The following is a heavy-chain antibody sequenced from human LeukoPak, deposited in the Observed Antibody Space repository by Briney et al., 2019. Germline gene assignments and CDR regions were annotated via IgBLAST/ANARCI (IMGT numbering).Heavy chain of an antibody. D-gene: IGHD6-19*01. CDR2: ISYDGSNK. CDR3: AKDNPEYSSGWYWLDY. Sequence: TGGSLRLSCAASGXTFSSYGVHWVRQAPGKGLEWVAVISYDGSNKYYADSVKGRFTISRDNSKNTLYLQMNSLRAEDTAVYYCAKDNPEYSSGWYWLDYWGQGTLVTVSS. J-gene: IGHJ4*02. V-gene: IGHV3-30*18. CDR1: GXTFSSYG.